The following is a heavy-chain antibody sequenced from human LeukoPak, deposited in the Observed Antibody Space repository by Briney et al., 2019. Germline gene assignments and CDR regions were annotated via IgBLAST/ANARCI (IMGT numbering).Heavy chain of an antibody. CDR1: GYTFTNHG. Sequence: ASVKVSCKASGYTFTNHGINWVRQAPGQGLGWMGWISAYNGNTNYAQKFQGRVTMTTDTSTNTAYTELRSLRSDDTAVYYCARDGPYDSSGFYFVGWGQGTLVTVSS. CDR2: ISAYNGNT. V-gene: IGHV1-18*01. J-gene: IGHJ4*02. D-gene: IGHD3-22*01. CDR3: ARDGPYDSSGFYFVG.